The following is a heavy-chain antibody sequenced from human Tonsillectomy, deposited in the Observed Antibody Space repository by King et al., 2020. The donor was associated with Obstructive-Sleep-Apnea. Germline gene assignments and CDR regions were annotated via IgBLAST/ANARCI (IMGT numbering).Heavy chain of an antibody. V-gene: IGHV4-34*01. CDR1: GGSFSDYY. D-gene: IGHD6-13*01. CDR2: INHSGST. Sequence: HVQLQQWGAGLLKPSETLSLTCAVYGGSFSDYYWSCIRQPPGKGLEWIGEINHSGSTNYNPSLKIRVTISVDMSKNQFSLKLTSVTAADTAVYYCARVRGAADVNWFYPRGPGALVTVSS. CDR3: ARVRGAADVNWFYP. J-gene: IGHJ5*02.